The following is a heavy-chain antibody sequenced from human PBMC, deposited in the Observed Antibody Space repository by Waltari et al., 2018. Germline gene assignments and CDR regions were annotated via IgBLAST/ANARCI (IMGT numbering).Heavy chain of an antibody. V-gene: IGHV4-34*01. CDR3: ARPTGYSSGWHEAYYSWFDP. D-gene: IGHD6-19*01. Sequence: QVQLQQWGAGLLKPSETLSLTCAVYGGSFSGYYWSWIRQPPGKGLEWIGEINHSGSTNYNPSLKSRVTISVDTSKNQCSLKLSSVTAADTAVYYCARPTGYSSGWHEAYYSWFDPWGQGTLVTVSS. J-gene: IGHJ5*02. CDR1: GGSFSGYY. CDR2: INHSGST.